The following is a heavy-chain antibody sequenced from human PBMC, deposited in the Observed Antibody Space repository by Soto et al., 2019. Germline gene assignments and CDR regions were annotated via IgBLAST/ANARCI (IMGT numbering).Heavy chain of an antibody. J-gene: IGHJ4*02. CDR1: GGTFSSYA. V-gene: IGHV1-69*13. CDR3: ERRKERSGPYYIDL. CDR2: IIPIFGTA. D-gene: IGHD6-25*01. Sequence: SVKVSCKASGGTFSSYAISWVRQAPGQGLEWMGGIIPIFGTANYAQKFQGRVTITADESTSTAYMELSSLRSEDKAVYYCERRKERSGPYYIDLWGQGTQVTVS.